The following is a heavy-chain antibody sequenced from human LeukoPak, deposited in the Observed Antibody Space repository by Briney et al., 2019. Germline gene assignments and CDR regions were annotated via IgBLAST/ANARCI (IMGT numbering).Heavy chain of an antibody. V-gene: IGHV3-7*01. D-gene: IGHD1-26*01. CDR3: AREGSGSYPAFDY. Sequence: GGSLRLSCAASGFTFSSYWMSWARQAPGKGLEWVANIKQDGSEKYYVDSVKGRFTISRDNAKNSLYLQVNSLRAEDTAVYYCAREGSGSYPAFDYWGQGTLVTVSS. CDR1: GFTFSSYW. J-gene: IGHJ4*02. CDR2: IKQDGSEK.